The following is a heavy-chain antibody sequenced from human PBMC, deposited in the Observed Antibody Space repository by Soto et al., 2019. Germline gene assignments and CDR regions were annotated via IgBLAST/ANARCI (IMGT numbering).Heavy chain of an antibody. J-gene: IGHJ3*02. CDR1: GYSFTIYC. CDR2: IYPGDSDT. CDR3: ARQFGYSGSKENAFDI. V-gene: IGHV5-51*01. D-gene: IGHD1-26*01. Sequence: PGESLKSAGKGSGYSFTIYCIGWVLQMPWKGLEWMGIIYPGDSDTRYSPSFQGQVTISADKSISTAYLQWSSLKASDTAMYYCARQFGYSGSKENAFDIWGQGTMVTVSS.